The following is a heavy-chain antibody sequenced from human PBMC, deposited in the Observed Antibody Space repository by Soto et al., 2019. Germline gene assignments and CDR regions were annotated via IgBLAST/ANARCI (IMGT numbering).Heavy chain of an antibody. CDR2: INPNSGGT. Sequence: ASVKVSCKASGYTFTGYYMHWVRQAPGQGLEWMGWINPNSGGTNYAQKFQGWVTMTRDTSISTASMELSRLRSDDTAVYYCARAIYCSSTRCYPFDYWGQGTLVTVSS. D-gene: IGHD2-2*01. J-gene: IGHJ4*02. CDR1: GYTFTGYY. CDR3: ARAIYCSSTRCYPFDY. V-gene: IGHV1-2*04.